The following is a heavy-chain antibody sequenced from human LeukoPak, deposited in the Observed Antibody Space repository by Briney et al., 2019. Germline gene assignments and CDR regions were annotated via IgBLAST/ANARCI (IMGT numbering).Heavy chain of an antibody. CDR1: GFTFSSYA. D-gene: IGHD2-8*01. CDR2: ISYDGSNK. Sequence: GRSLRLSCAASGFTFSSYAMHWVRQAPGKGLEWVAVISYDGSNKYYADSVKGRFTVSRDNSKNTLYLQMNSLRAEDTAVYYCARLDIVLIGGLDPWGQGTLVTVSS. J-gene: IGHJ5*02. V-gene: IGHV3-30-3*01. CDR3: ARLDIVLIGGLDP.